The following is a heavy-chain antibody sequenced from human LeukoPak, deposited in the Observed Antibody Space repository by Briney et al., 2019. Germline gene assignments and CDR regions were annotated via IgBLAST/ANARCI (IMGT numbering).Heavy chain of an antibody. V-gene: IGHV3-23*01. D-gene: IGHD3-10*01. J-gene: IGHJ4*02. Sequence: GSLRLSCAASGFTFSSYLMTWVRQAPGKGLEWVSSITATGGSTFYADFVKGRLTISRDNSKNALYLQMNSPRAEDTAVYYCAKGLPGSYYYYFDSWGQGTLVTVSS. CDR3: AKGLPGSYYYYFDS. CDR1: GFTFSSYL. CDR2: ITATGGST.